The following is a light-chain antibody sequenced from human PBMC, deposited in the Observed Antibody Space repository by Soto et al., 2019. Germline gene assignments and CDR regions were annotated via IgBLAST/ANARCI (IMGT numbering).Light chain of an antibody. CDR1: QSISTN. V-gene: IGKV3-15*01. Sequence: IVLTQSPATLSVSPGERATLSCRASQSISTNLAWYQQKPGQPPRLLILGASTRATGIPARFSGSGSGREFTLTISSLQSEDFAVYYCQHYNNWPPDTFGQGTKLEIK. CDR3: QHYNNWPPDT. CDR2: GAS. J-gene: IGKJ2*01.